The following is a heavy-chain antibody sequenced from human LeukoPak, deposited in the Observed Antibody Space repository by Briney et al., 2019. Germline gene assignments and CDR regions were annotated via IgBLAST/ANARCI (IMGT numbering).Heavy chain of an antibody. CDR1: GYTFTSYA. V-gene: IGHV1-3*01. D-gene: IGHD2-2*01. CDR2: INAGNGNT. Sequence: ASAKVSCKASGYTFTSYAMHWVRQAPGQRLEWMGWINAGNGNTKYSQKFQGRVTITRDTSACTAYMELSSLRSEDTAVYYCARGSSSTSCYDYWGQGTLVTVSS. J-gene: IGHJ4*02. CDR3: ARGSSSTSCYDY.